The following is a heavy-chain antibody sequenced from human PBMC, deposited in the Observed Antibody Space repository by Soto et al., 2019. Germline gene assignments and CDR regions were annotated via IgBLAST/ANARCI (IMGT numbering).Heavy chain of an antibody. CDR1: GFTFDYYW. CDR2: IHSDGTST. D-gene: IGHD1-26*01. Sequence: EVQLVESGGGLVQPGESLRLSCAASGFTFDYYWMHWVRQAPGKGLVWVSRIHSDGTSTTYAVSVKGRFTISRDNAKNTLSLQMNSLRAEDTAVYYCARGDRGAFDLWGQGTVVTVSS. V-gene: IGHV3-74*01. CDR3: ARGDRGAFDL. J-gene: IGHJ3*01.